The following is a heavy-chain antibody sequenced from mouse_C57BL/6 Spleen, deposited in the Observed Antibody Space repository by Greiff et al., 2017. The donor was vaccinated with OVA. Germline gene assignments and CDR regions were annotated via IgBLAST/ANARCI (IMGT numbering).Heavy chain of an antibody. J-gene: IGHJ1*03. CDR1: GYTFTSYW. D-gene: IGHD1-1*01. CDR2: IYPGSGST. V-gene: IGHV1-55*01. Sequence: QVQLQQPGAELVKPGASVKMSCKASGYTFTSYWITWVKQRPGQGLEWIGAIYPGSGSTNYNEKFKSKATLTVDTSSSTAYMQLSSLTSEDSAVYYCASPYYGSSYGYFDVWGTGTTVTVSS. CDR3: ASPYYGSSYGYFDV.